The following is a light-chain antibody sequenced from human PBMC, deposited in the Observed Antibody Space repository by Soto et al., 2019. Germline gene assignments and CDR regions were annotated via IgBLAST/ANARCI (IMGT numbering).Light chain of an antibody. CDR3: QLCNNWPPWT. CDR2: GAS. V-gene: IGKV3-15*01. J-gene: IGKJ1*01. CDR1: QRISSN. Sequence: EVVMTQSPATLSVSPGERATLSRRASQRISSNLAWYQQRRGQAPRLLIYGASTRAPGSPARFSGSGSETEFTLAISSLQSEDFAVYYCQLCNNWPPWTFGQGTKVEIK.